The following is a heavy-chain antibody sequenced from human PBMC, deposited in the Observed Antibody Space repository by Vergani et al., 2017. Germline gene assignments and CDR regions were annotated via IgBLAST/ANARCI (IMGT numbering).Heavy chain of an antibody. CDR3: VRDQVTMLRGSDALDI. Sequence: EVQLVESGGDLVQPGRSLRLSCTASGFTFGYSAMDWFRQAPGQGLEWVGGIRSKAYGHATRYAASVKGIFTISRDDSKSIAYLQMNNLQTENTAMYYCVRDQVTMLRGSDALDIWGQGTMVTVSS. D-gene: IGHD3-10*01. CDR1: GFTFGYSA. V-gene: IGHV3-49*03. J-gene: IGHJ3*02. CDR2: IRSKAYGHAT.